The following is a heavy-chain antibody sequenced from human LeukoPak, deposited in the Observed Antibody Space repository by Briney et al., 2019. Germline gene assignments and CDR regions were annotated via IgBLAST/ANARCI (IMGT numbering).Heavy chain of an antibody. CDR1: GFTFGSYA. CDR3: AKRSGPYVDYYYYYYMDV. D-gene: IGHD4-17*01. CDR2: IGSGGNT. Sequence: PGGSLRLSCAASGFTFGSYAMAWVRQAPGKGLEWVSSIGSGGNTYYADSVKGRFTISRDNSKNTLYLQMSSLRAEDAAVYYCAKRSGPYVDYYYYYYMDVWGKGTTVTVSS. J-gene: IGHJ6*03. V-gene: IGHV3-23*01.